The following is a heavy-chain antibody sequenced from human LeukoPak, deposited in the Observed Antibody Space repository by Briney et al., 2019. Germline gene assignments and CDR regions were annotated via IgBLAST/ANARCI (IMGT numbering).Heavy chain of an antibody. J-gene: IGHJ5*02. CDR2: ISSSGSTI. V-gene: IGHV3-48*03. D-gene: IGHD1-1*01. CDR1: GFTSSSYE. Sequence: GRSLRPSCAPSGFTSSSYEMNWVRHAPGKGREWVSYISSSGSTIYYADSVKGRFTISRDNSKDTLYLQMNSRTVEDMAIYYWAKATGNLGTWGQGTLVTVSS. CDR3: AKATGNLGT.